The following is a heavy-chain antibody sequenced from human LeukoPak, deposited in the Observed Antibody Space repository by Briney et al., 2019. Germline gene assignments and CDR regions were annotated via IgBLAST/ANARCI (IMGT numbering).Heavy chain of an antibody. CDR1: GFTFSTHG. CDR2: IWYDGSNK. V-gene: IGHV3-33*08. Sequence: PGGSLRLSCAASGFTFSTHGMHWVRQAPGKGLEWVAVIWYDGSNKYYADSVKGRFTISRDNSKNTLYLQMNSLRAEDTAVYYCARDNTAGYYYGSAFDYWGQGTLVTVSS. D-gene: IGHD3-10*01. J-gene: IGHJ4*02. CDR3: ARDNTAGYYYGSAFDY.